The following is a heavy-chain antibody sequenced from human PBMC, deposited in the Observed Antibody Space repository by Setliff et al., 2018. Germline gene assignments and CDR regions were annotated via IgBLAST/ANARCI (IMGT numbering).Heavy chain of an antibody. J-gene: IGHJ4*02. D-gene: IGHD2-15*01. CDR3: AGTCSGSGCYAGLES. Sequence: GGSLRLSCAASGFTFSTYRMHWVRQAPGKGLERVAVIWDDGGNKYHADAVKGRFTISRDNSKNTLYLQMNSLGPEDTAVYYCAGTCSGSGCYAGLESWGQGTPVTVSS. CDR2: IWDDGGNK. V-gene: IGHV3-33*08. CDR1: GFTFSTYR.